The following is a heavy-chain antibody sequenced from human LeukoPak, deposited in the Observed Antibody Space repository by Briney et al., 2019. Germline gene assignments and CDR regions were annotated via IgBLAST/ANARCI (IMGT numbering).Heavy chain of an antibody. CDR1: GGTFSSYA. Sequence: GASVKVSCKASGGTFSSYAISWVRQAPGQGLEWMGRIIPILGIANYAQKFQGRVTMTRDTSTSTVYMELSSLRSEDTAVYYCARDSSGEWRNAFDIWGQGTMVTVSS. D-gene: IGHD3-22*01. V-gene: IGHV1-69*04. CDR2: IIPILGIA. CDR3: ARDSSGEWRNAFDI. J-gene: IGHJ3*02.